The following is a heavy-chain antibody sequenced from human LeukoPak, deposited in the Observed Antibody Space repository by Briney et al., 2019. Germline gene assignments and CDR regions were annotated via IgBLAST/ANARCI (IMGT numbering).Heavy chain of an antibody. CDR1: GFTFSSYD. CDR2: IRPSGDNT. J-gene: IGHJ4*02. CDR3: AKDVAAAGFDFDY. Sequence: GGSLRLSCAASGFTFSSYDMTWVRQAPGRGLEWVSSIRPSGDNTYYGDSVKGRFTISRDNSKNTLYLQMNSLRAEDTAVYYCAKDVAAAGFDFDYWGQGTLVTVSS. V-gene: IGHV3-23*01. D-gene: IGHD6-13*01.